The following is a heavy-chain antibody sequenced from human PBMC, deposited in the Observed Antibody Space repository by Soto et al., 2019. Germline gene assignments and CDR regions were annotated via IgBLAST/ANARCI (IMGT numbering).Heavy chain of an antibody. CDR1: GFTFSRYG. J-gene: IGHJ6*02. CDR2: ISYDGSNK. CDR3: AKDRPPSSGMDV. Sequence: QVQLVESGGGVVQPGRSLRLSCAASGFTFSRYGMQWVRQAPGKGLEWVAVISYDGSNKYYADSVKGRLTISRDNSKNTLYLQMNSLRAEDTAVYYCAKDRPPSSGMDVWGQGTTVTVSS. V-gene: IGHV3-30*18.